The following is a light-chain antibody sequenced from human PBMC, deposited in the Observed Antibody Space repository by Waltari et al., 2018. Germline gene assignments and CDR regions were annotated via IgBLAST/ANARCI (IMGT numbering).Light chain of an antibody. CDR1: QKIYTI. Sequence: EIQMTQSPSSLSASVGDRVTITCRAMQKIYTILNWSQQKAGKAPNLLLSSVSPLQSGVPSRFSGSGSGTESTLTISSLQPEDFATYFCQQSYNTPPMYTFGQGTKLELK. J-gene: IGKJ2*01. CDR3: QQSYNTPPMYT. CDR2: SVS. V-gene: IGKV1-39*01.